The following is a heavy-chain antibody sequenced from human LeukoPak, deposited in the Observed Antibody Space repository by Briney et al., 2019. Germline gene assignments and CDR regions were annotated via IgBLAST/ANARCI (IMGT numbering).Heavy chain of an antibody. CDR1: GGSVSSGSYY. CDR3: ARRGFGYSVDV. Sequence: SETLSLTCTVSGGSVSSGSYYWSWIRQPPGKGLEWIASVFHNGATYYIPTLRSRLTISVDSSNNQFTLRLSSVTAADSAVYFCARRGFGYSVDVWGQGTMVTVSS. D-gene: IGHD3-16*01. CDR2: VFHNGAT. J-gene: IGHJ6*02. V-gene: IGHV4-39*01.